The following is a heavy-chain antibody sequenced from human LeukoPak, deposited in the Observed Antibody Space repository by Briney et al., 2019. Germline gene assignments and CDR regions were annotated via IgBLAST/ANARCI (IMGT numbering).Heavy chain of an antibody. CDR1: GYSISSGYY. CDR3: ARGRNWGRGVLEY. J-gene: IGHJ4*02. D-gene: IGHD3-10*01. Sequence: SETLSLTCTVSGYSISSGYYWGWIRQPPGKGLEWIGSIYHSGSTYYNPSLKSRVTISVDTSKNQFSLKLSSVTAADTAVYYCARGRNWGRGVLEYWGQGTLVTVSS. CDR2: IYHSGST. V-gene: IGHV4-38-2*02.